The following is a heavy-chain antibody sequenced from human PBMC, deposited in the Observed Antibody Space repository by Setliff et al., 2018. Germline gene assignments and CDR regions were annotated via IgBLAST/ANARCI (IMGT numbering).Heavy chain of an antibody. CDR2: IKFDDRPT. CDR3: AKSPVAYCSGAVCYPFDY. CDR1: GFTFNSYP. D-gene: IGHD2-8*02. Sequence: GGSLRLSCAASGFTFNSYPLHWVRQTPGKGLEWVATIKFDDRPTYYADSVKGRFTISGDNSKNTLYLQMNSLRAEDTAVYFCAKSPVAYCSGAVCYPFDYWGQGTLVTVSS. J-gene: IGHJ4*02. V-gene: IGHV3-30*07.